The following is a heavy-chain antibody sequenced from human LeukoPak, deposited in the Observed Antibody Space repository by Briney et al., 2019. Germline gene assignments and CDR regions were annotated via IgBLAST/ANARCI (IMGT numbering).Heavy chain of an antibody. Sequence: SDTLSLTCTVSGGSISAYYWSWIRKPPGKGLEWIGYVYYSGAPNYNPSLKSRVTISLETSKNPFSLRLTSVTAADTAVYYCARRVAVTGIYSFDLWGQGTPVTVHS. D-gene: IGHD6-19*01. CDR3: ARRVAVTGIYSFDL. CDR1: GGSISAYY. CDR2: VYYSGAP. V-gene: IGHV4-59*08. J-gene: IGHJ4*02.